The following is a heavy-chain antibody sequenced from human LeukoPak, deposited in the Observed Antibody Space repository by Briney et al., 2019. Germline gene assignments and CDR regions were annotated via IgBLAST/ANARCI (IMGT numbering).Heavy chain of an antibody. CDR1: GFTFSSYA. V-gene: IGHV3-66*01. J-gene: IGHJ4*02. CDR3: ARDRREYSSSWYLY. Sequence: GGSLLLSCAASGFTFSSYAMSWVRQAPGKGLGWVSVIYSGGSTYYADSVKGRFTISRDNSKNTLYLQMNSLRAEDTAVYYCARDRREYSSSWYLYWGQGTLVTVSS. D-gene: IGHD6-13*01. CDR2: IYSGGST.